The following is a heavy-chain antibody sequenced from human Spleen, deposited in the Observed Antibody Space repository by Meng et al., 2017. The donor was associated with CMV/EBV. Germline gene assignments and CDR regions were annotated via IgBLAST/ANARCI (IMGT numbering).Heavy chain of an antibody. CDR3: ANPIIYDFWSGDYYYGMDV. CDR2: ISGSGGST. Sequence: LSLTCAASGFTFSSYSMNWVRQAPGKGLEWVSAISGSGGSTYYADSVKGRFTISRDNSKNTLYLQMNSLRAEDTAVYYCANPIIYDFWSGDYYYGMDVWGQGTTVTVSS. J-gene: IGHJ6*02. V-gene: IGHV3-23*01. D-gene: IGHD3-3*01. CDR1: GFTFSSYS.